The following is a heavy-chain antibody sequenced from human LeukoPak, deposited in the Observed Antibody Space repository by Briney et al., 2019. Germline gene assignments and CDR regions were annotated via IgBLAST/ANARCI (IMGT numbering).Heavy chain of an antibody. V-gene: IGHV4-4*07. Sequence: SGTLSLTCTVSGGSISKQYWTWVRQSAGKVLEWIGRIYGDGTITYNPSLRSRVTMSLDTSKNQFSLRLTSVTAADTAMYYCTRDSGTTGEVKFDPWGQGTLVTVSS. CDR1: GGSISKQY. D-gene: IGHD3-10*01. CDR3: TRDSGTTGEVKFDP. J-gene: IGHJ5*02. CDR2: IYGDGTI.